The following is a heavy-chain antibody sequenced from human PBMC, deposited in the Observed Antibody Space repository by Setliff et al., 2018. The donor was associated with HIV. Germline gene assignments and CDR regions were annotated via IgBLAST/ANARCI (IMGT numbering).Heavy chain of an antibody. Sequence: SETLSLTCTVSGDSIRSGDYYWSWIRQSPEKGLEWIGYTFHTGCTYYNPSLKSRIIISVDLSKNQLSLELTSVTAADTAIYYCASAPTGVTNPFDIWGQGTMVTVSS. D-gene: IGHD2-8*01. J-gene: IGHJ3*02. CDR3: ASAPTGVTNPFDI. V-gene: IGHV4-30-4*08. CDR1: GDSIRSGDYY. CDR2: TFHTGCT.